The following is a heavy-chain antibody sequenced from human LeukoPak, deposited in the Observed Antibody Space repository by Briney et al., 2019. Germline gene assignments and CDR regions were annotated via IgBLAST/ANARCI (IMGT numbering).Heavy chain of an antibody. V-gene: IGHV5-51*01. CDR2: IYPGDSDT. D-gene: IGHD3-10*01. J-gene: IGHJ4*02. CDR1: GYSFATYW. Sequence: GESLRISCKGSGYSFATYWIGWVRPMPGKGLEWMGIIYPGDSDTRYSPSFQGQVTISADKSITTAYLQWSSLKAADTAMYYCARQNSGSSPFDYWGQGTPVSVSS. CDR3: ARQNSGSSPFDY.